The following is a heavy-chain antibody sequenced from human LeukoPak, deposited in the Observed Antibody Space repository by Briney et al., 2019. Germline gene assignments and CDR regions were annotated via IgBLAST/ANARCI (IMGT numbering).Heavy chain of an antibody. V-gene: IGHV4-34*01. CDR3: ARGRKGVVGATSGPRRMVLGPMFDY. CDR1: GFTFSTYA. D-gene: IGHD1-26*01. J-gene: IGHJ4*02. Sequence: GSLRLSCAASGFTFSTYAMNWVRQAPGKGLEWIGEINHSGSSNYNPSLKSRVTISVDTSKNHFSLKLNSVTAADTAVYYCARGRKGVVGATSGPRRMVLGPMFDYWGQGTLVTVSS. CDR2: INHSGSS.